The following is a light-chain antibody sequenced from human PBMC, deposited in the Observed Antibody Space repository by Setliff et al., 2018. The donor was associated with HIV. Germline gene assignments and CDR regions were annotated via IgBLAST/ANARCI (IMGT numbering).Light chain of an antibody. CDR1: TSDIGGYNY. V-gene: IGLV2-14*01. CDR3: SSYAITNTLP. CDR2: EVN. J-gene: IGLJ1*01. Sequence: QSALTQPASVSGSPGQSITISCTGTTSDIGGYNYVSWYQQHPGKAPRLIIYEVNNRPSGVSNRFSGSKSGNTASLTISGLQAEDEADYYCSSYAITNTLPFGTGTKVTV.